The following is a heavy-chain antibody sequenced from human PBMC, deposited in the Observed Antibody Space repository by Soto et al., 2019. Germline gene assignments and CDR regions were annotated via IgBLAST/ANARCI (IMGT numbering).Heavy chain of an antibody. CDR2: INPSGGST. V-gene: IGHV1-46*01. J-gene: IGHJ2*01. CDR1: GYTFPNYY. CDR3: TRGVEWYFDL. Sequence: QVQLVQSGAEVKKPGASVKVSCEASGYTFPNYYLYWVRQAPGQGLEWMGKINPSGGSTTYAQKFHGRLTMARDTSTSKVYMELSSLRSEDTAVYYCTRGVEWYFDLWGRGTLVTVSS.